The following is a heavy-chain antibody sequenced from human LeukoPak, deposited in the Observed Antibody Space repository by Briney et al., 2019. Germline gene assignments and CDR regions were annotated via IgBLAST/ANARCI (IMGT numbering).Heavy chain of an antibody. Sequence: SETLSLTCTVSGGSISGYYWSWIRQPPGKGLEWIGYIYYSGSTNYNPSLKSRVTISVDTSKNQFSLKLSSVTAADTAVYYCARDGPRRGYSYGHYYYYGMDVWGQGTTVTVSS. J-gene: IGHJ6*02. D-gene: IGHD5-18*01. CDR3: ARDGPRRGYSYGHYYYYGMDV. CDR2: IYYSGST. V-gene: IGHV4-59*01. CDR1: GGSISGYY.